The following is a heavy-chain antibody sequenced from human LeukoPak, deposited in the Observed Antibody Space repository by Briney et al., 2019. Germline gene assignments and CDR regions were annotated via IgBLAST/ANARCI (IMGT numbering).Heavy chain of an antibody. J-gene: IGHJ4*02. CDR1: GFAFSSFG. CDR3: ARGCGGGPGCYILDY. CDR2: IWPDGSNE. V-gene: IGHV3-33*01. Sequence: GGSLRLSCAASGFAFSSFGMHWVRQAPGKGLEWVAIIWPDGSNEVYIESVKGRFTISRDDSKNTLYLHMNSLRGEDTAMYYCARGCGGGPGCYILDYWGQGTLVTVSS. D-gene: IGHD2-21*01.